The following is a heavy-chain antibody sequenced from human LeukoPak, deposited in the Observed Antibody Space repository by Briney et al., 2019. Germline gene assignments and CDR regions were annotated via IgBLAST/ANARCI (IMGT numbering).Heavy chain of an antibody. Sequence: SVKVSCKASGGTFSSYAISWVRQAPGQGLEWRGGIIPIFGTANYAQKFQGRVTITADESTSTAYMELSSLRSEDTAVYYCARGGSGGVEAAIDWGQGTLVTVSS. CDR3: ARGGSGGVEAAID. CDR2: IIPIFGTA. V-gene: IGHV1-69*13. D-gene: IGHD2-2*02. J-gene: IGHJ4*02. CDR1: GGTFSSYA.